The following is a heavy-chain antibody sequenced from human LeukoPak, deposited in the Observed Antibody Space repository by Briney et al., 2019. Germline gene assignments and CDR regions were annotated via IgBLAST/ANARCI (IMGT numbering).Heavy chain of an antibody. CDR1: GFTFSSYG. CDR3: ASTPGYCSSTSCYRALDY. V-gene: IGHV3-30*02. Sequence: EGSLRLSCAASGFTFSSYGMHWVRQAPGKGLEWVAFIRYDGSNKYYADSVKGRFTISRDNSKNTLYLQMNSLRAEDTAVYYCASTPGYCSSTSCYRALDYWGQGTLVTVSS. J-gene: IGHJ4*02. D-gene: IGHD2-2*01. CDR2: IRYDGSNK.